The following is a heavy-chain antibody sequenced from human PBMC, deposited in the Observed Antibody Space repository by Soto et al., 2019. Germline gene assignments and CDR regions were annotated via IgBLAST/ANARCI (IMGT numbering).Heavy chain of an antibody. CDR1: GDSVSSASCY. CDR3: ARALGYCSSTICYSYYYYGMDV. V-gene: IGHV4-61*01. J-gene: IGHJ6*02. D-gene: IGHD2-2*01. Sequence: SETLSLTCTVSGDSVSSASCYWSWIRQPPGKGLEWIGYIYYSGNSNYNPSLKSRVTISVDTSKSQFSLKLSSVTAADTAVYYCARALGYCSSTICYSYYYYGMDVWGQGTTVTVSS. CDR2: IYYSGNS.